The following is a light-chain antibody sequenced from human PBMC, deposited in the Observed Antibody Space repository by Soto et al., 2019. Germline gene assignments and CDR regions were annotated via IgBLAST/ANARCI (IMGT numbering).Light chain of an antibody. J-gene: IGKJ2*01. V-gene: IGKV1-39*01. CDR3: QQSYSTLYT. Sequence: DIQMTQSPSSLPASVGDRVTITCRASQSITSYLNWYQQKPGKAPKLLIYGASTLQSGVPSRFSGSGSGTDFTLTISSLQPEDFATYYCQQSYSTLYTFGQGTKLEIK. CDR1: QSITSY. CDR2: GAS.